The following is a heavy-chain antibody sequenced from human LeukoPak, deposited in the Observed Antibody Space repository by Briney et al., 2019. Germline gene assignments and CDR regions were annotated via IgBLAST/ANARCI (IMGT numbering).Heavy chain of an antibody. V-gene: IGHV4-59*01. Sequence: SETLSLTCAVSGGSISTYYWSWIRQPPGKGLEWIGYIYHSGSTNYNPSLKSRVTISVDTSQNQFYLKLCSVTAADTAVYYCARDGYSGSDALWGQGTLVTVSS. CDR1: GGSISTYY. D-gene: IGHD5-12*01. CDR2: IYHSGST. CDR3: ARDGYSGSDAL. J-gene: IGHJ4*02.